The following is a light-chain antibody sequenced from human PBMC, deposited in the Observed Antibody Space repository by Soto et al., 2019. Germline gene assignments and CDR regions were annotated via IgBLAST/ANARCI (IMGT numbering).Light chain of an antibody. CDR2: GAS. CDR1: QSVINNY. Sequence: EIVMTQSPATLSLSPGERATLSCRASQSVINNYLAWYQQKPGQAPRLLFYGASSRAAGIPDRFSGSASGTDFTLTISRLEPEDFAVYYCQQYSSSPLTFGGGTKVDI. J-gene: IGKJ4*01. CDR3: QQYSSSPLT. V-gene: IGKV3-20*01.